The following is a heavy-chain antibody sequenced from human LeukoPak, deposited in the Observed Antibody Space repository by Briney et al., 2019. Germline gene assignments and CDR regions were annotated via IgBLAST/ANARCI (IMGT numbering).Heavy chain of an antibody. CDR3: VRELPPVVQYYFDY. CDR2: IWYDGSNK. D-gene: IGHD3-22*01. V-gene: IGHV3-33*01. Sequence: GGCLRLSCAASGFTFSDYGMHWVRQAPGKGLEWVAVIWYDGSNKYYADSVKGRFTISRDNSRNTLYLQMNSLRAEDTAVYYCVRELPPVVQYYFDYWGPGPLVRVSS. CDR1: GFTFSDYG. J-gene: IGHJ4*02.